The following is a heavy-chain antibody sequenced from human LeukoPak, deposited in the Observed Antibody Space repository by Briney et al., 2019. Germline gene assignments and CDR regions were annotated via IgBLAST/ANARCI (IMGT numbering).Heavy chain of an antibody. CDR1: GFTFSSYG. D-gene: IGHD2-21*01. Sequence: GGSLRLSCAASGFTFSSYGMHWVRQAPGKGLEWVAVISYDGSNKYYADSVKGRFTISRDNSKNTLYPQMNSLRAEDTAVYYCAKDRRLIELSYWFDPWGQGTLVTVSS. V-gene: IGHV3-30*18. J-gene: IGHJ5*02. CDR3: AKDRRLIELSYWFDP. CDR2: ISYDGSNK.